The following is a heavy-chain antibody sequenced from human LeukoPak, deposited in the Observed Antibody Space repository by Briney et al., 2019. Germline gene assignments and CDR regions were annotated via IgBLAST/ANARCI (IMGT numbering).Heavy chain of an antibody. CDR3: AKAPHGDYGDYPAEEYYFDY. J-gene: IGHJ4*02. CDR2: ISGSGGST. CDR1: GFTFSSYA. V-gene: IGHV3-23*01. D-gene: IGHD4-17*01. Sequence: PGGSLRLSCAASGFTFSSYAMSWVRQAPGKGLEWVSAISGSGGSTYYADSVKGRFTISRDNSKNTLYLQMNSLRAEDTAVYYCAKAPHGDYGDYPAEEYYFDYWGQGTLVTVSS.